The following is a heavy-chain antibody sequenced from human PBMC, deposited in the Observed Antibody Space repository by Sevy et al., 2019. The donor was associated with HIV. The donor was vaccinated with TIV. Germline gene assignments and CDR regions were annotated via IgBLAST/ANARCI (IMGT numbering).Heavy chain of an antibody. D-gene: IGHD1-26*01. CDR1: GFTFSSYA. CDR3: ARDPFSGSYGAFDI. Sequence: GSLRLSCAASGFTFSSYAMHWVRQAPGKGLEYVSAISSNGGSTYYANSVKGRFTISRDNSKNTLYLQMGSLRAEDMAVYYCARDPFSGSYGAFDIWGQGTMVTVSS. J-gene: IGHJ3*02. V-gene: IGHV3-64*01. CDR2: ISSNGGST.